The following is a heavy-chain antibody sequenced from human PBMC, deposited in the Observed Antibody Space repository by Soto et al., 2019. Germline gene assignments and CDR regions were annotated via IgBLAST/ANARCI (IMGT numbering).Heavy chain of an antibody. D-gene: IGHD6-13*01. V-gene: IGHV1-69*13. J-gene: IGHJ6*02. CDR3: AREGIAAAGSDYYYYGMYF. Sequence: SVKVSCKASGGTFSSYAISWVRQAPGQGLEWMGGIIPIFGTANYAQKFQGRVTITADESTSTAYMELSSLRSEDTAVYYCAREGIAAAGSDYYYYGMYFWGQGTTVTVSS. CDR2: IIPIFGTA. CDR1: GGTFSSYA.